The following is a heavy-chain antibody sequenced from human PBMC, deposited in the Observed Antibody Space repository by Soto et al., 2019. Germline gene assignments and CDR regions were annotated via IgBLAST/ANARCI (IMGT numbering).Heavy chain of an antibody. CDR3: ARDRLVPAAPLDYYYGMDV. J-gene: IGHJ6*02. CDR2: IYHRGST. CDR1: GGSISSSNW. D-gene: IGHD2-2*01. V-gene: IGHV4-4*02. Sequence: QVQLQESGPGLVKPSGTLSLTCAVSGGSISSSNWWSWVRQPPGKGLEWIGEIYHRGSTNYNPSLKSRVTISVDKSKNQFSLKLSSVTAADTAVYYCARDRLVPAAPLDYYYGMDVWGQGTTVTVSS.